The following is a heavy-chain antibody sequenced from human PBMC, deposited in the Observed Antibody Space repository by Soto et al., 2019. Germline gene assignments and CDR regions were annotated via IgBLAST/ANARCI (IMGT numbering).Heavy chain of an antibody. CDR3: ARGATVTQFDY. V-gene: IGHV4-61*01. CDR1: GVSVSSGSFY. J-gene: IGHJ4*02. D-gene: IGHD4-17*01. Sequence: SETLSLTCTVSGVSVSSGSFYWAWIRQPPGKGLEWIGFGSYSGTTNYKPSLKSRVTISVDTSRSQISLKVSSLTAADTAVYYCARGATVTQFDYWGRGTLVTVS. CDR2: GSYSGTT.